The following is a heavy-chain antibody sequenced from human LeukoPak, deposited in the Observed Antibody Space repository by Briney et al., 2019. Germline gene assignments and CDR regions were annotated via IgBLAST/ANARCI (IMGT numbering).Heavy chain of an antibody. CDR2: ISAYNGNT. J-gene: IGHJ4*02. CDR3: ARDRFRGVTDY. D-gene: IGHD3-10*01. CDR1: GYTFTTYG. V-gene: IGHV1-18*01. Sequence: ASVKVSCKASGYTFTTYGITWVRQAPGQGLEWMGWISAYNGNTNYAQKLQGRVTMTTDTSTSTAYMELRSLRSDDTAVYYCARDRFRGVTDYWGQGTLVTVSS.